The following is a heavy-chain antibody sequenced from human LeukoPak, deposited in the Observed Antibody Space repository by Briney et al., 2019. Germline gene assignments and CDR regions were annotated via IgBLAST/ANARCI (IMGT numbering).Heavy chain of an antibody. Sequence: PSETLSLTCTVSGGSISSYYWSWIRQPAGKGLEWIGRIYTSGSTNYNPSLKSRVTMSVDTSKNQFSLKLSSVTAADTAVYYCARGVNIVVPAARGWFDPWGQGTLVTVSS. D-gene: IGHD2-2*01. J-gene: IGHJ5*02. CDR1: GGSISSYY. V-gene: IGHV4-4*07. CDR3: ARGVNIVVPAARGWFDP. CDR2: IYTSGST.